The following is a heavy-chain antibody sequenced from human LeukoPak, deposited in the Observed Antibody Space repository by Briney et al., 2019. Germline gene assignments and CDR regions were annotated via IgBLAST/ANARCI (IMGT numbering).Heavy chain of an antibody. V-gene: IGHV4-34*01. J-gene: IGHJ5*02. CDR2: INHSGST. Sequence: ASETLSLTCAVYGGSFRGYYWSGIRQPPGQGLEGIGEINHSGSTNYNPSLKSRVTISVDTSKNQFSLKLSSVTAADTAVYYCARGRAVRRLNWFDPWGQGTLVTVSS. CDR1: GGSFRGYY. CDR3: ARGRAVRRLNWFDP. D-gene: IGHD4-11*01.